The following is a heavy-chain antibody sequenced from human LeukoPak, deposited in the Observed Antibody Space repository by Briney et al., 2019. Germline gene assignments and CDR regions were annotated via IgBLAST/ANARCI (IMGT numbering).Heavy chain of an antibody. D-gene: IGHD3-22*01. Sequence: ASVKVSCKASGYILSSYNMHWVRQAPGQGLEWLGIINPSGGDTKYAQKFQGRVTMTRDMSTSTVYMELSSLRSEDTAVYYCARDRYDSSGYYYSADAFDIWGQGTMVTVSS. CDR1: GYILSSYN. V-gene: IGHV1-46*01. J-gene: IGHJ3*02. CDR3: ARDRYDSSGYYYSADAFDI. CDR2: INPSGGDT.